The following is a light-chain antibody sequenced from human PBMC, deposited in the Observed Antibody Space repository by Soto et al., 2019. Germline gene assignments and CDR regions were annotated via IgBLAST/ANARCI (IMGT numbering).Light chain of an antibody. CDR1: QSVNSNF. J-gene: IGKJ1*01. V-gene: IGKV3D-20*01. CDR2: DAS. Sequence: EIVLTQSPGTLSLSPGERATLSCGASQSVNSNFLAWYQQKPGLAPRLLIYDASSRAIGIPDRFSGSGSGTDFTLTISRLEPEDFAVYFCQQYGSSPSTFGQGTKVEIK. CDR3: QQYGSSPST.